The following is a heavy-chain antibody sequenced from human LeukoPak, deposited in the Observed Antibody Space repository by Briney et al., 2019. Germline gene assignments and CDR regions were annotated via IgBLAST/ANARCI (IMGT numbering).Heavy chain of an antibody. CDR1: GFSFSSYW. Sequence: GGSLRLSCAASGFSFSSYWMHWVRQAPGKGLVWVSRIKSDGKTNYADSVKGRFTISGDNAKNTVSLQMNSLRAEDTGVYYCARAPSEIGGYYPEYFRHWGRGTLVTVSS. D-gene: IGHD3-22*01. J-gene: IGHJ1*01. CDR2: IKSDGKT. V-gene: IGHV3-74*01. CDR3: ARAPSEIGGYYPEYFRH.